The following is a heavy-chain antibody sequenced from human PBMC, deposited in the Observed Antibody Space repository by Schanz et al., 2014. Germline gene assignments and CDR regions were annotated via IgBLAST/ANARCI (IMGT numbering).Heavy chain of an antibody. J-gene: IGHJ6*02. Sequence: QVQLLQFGGGVVQPGRSLRLSCAAYGFTLSSYGMHWVRQAPGKGLEWVAFIWYDGSNKYYADSVKGRFTISRDSPKSTLYLQMNSLSADDTAVFYCAKGMGYCSGGTCYDYYYYGLDVWGQGTTVTVSS. CDR3: AKGMGYCSGGTCYDYYYYGLDV. V-gene: IGHV3-33*06. D-gene: IGHD2-15*01. CDR1: GFTLSSYG. CDR2: IWYDGSNK.